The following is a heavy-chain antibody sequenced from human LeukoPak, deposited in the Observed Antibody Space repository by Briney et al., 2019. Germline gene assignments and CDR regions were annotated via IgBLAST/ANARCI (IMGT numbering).Heavy chain of an antibody. J-gene: IGHJ4*02. CDR2: ISWNSGSI. CDR3: AKDTELGIGPNFGY. CDR1: GFTFDDYA. Sequence: GGSLRLSCAASGFTFDDYAMHWVRHAPGKGLEWVSGISWNSGSIGYADSVKGRFTISRDNAKNSLYLQMNSLRAEDTALYYCAKDTELGIGPNFGYWGQGTLVTVSS. V-gene: IGHV3-9*01. D-gene: IGHD7-27*01.